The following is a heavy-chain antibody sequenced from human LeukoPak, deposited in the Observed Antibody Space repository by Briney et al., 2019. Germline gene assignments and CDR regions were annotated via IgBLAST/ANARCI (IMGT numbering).Heavy chain of an antibody. Sequence: PGGSLRLSCAASGFTFSTYAMHWVRQAPGKGLEWVAVISYDGSSKYYADSVKGRFTISRDNSKNTLYLQMNSLRAEDTTVYYCANIRDSGYDFDYWGQGTLVTVSS. CDR2: ISYDGSSK. CDR1: GFTFSTYA. V-gene: IGHV3-30*04. D-gene: IGHD5-12*01. CDR3: ANIRDSGYDFDY. J-gene: IGHJ4*02.